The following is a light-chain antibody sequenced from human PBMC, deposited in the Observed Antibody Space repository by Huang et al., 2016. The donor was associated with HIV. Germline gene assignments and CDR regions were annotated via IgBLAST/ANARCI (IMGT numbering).Light chain of an antibody. Sequence: DIQMTQSPSSLSASVGDRVTITCRASQSISRYLSWYQQKPGKAPKLLIFAASSLQSVVPSRFSGSGSGTNFTLTITTLQPEDFATYYCQESYSLLWTFGQGTKVEIK. CDR3: QESYSLLWT. CDR1: QSISRY. V-gene: IGKV1-39*01. J-gene: IGKJ1*01. CDR2: AAS.